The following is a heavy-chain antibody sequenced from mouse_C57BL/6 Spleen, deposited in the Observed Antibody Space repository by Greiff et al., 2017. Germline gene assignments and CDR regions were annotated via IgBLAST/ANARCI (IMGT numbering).Heavy chain of an antibody. Sequence: EVKLEESGGGLVQPGGSLKLSCAASGFTFSDYSMYWVRQTPEKWLEWIAYISNGGGSTDYPDTVKGRFTITGDNSKNTLYLQISRLKSEDTAMYYCARLAGDYWGQGTSVTVSS. CDR3: ARLAGDY. CDR1: GFTFSDYS. V-gene: IGHV5-12*01. J-gene: IGHJ4*01. CDR2: ISNGGGST.